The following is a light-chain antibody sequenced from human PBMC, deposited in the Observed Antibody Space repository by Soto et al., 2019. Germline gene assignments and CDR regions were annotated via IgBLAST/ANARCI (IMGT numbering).Light chain of an antibody. V-gene: IGLV1-47*01. CDR2: RNN. J-gene: IGLJ2*01. CDR1: SPNIGSNY. Sequence: QSVLTQPPSASGTPGQRVTISCSGSSPNIGSNYVYWYQQLPGTAPKLLIFRNNQRPSGVPDRFSGSKSGTSASLAISGLRSEDEGDYYCAAWDDSLSGQVFGGGTKRTVL. CDR3: AAWDDSLSGQV.